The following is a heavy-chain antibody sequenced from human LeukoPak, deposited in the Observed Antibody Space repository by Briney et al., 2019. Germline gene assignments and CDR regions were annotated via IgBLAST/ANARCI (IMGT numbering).Heavy chain of an antibody. CDR1: GFTFDDYG. Sequence: GGSLRLSCAASGFTFDDYGMSWVRQAPGKGLEWVSGINWNGGSTGYADSVKGRFTISRDNAKNSLYLQMNSLRAEDTALYYCARDGMDYYDSSGSNVFDYWGQGTLVTVSS. J-gene: IGHJ4*02. V-gene: IGHV3-20*04. D-gene: IGHD3-22*01. CDR2: INWNGGST. CDR3: ARDGMDYYDSSGSNVFDY.